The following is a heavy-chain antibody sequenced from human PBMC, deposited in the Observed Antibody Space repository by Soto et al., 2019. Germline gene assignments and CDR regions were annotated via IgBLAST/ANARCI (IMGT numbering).Heavy chain of an antibody. Sequence: EVQLLESGGGLVQPGGSLRLSCAASGFTFSSCAMSWVRQAPGKGLEWGSFLSDSGGSTYYVDSVRGRFTISRDNSKNTLYMQMNGLRAEDTAVYYCATARPGSGPDFDYWGQGTLVTVSS. V-gene: IGHV3-23*01. CDR1: GFTFSSCA. CDR2: LSDSGGST. CDR3: ATARPGSGPDFDY. J-gene: IGHJ4*02. D-gene: IGHD2-15*01.